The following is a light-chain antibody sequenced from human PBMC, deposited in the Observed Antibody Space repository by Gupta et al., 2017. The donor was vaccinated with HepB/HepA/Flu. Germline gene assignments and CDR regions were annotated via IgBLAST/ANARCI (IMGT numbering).Light chain of an antibody. CDR1: RSDVGGYNY. Sequence: QSALTPPGSVSGSPGQSITISCTGTRSDVGGYNYVSWYQQHPGKAPKFIISDVSNRPSGVSNRFSGSKSGNTASLTISGLQAEDEADYFCGSYTTSTTLGVFGTGTKVTVL. J-gene: IGLJ1*01. V-gene: IGLV2-14*03. CDR2: DVS. CDR3: GSYTTSTTLGV.